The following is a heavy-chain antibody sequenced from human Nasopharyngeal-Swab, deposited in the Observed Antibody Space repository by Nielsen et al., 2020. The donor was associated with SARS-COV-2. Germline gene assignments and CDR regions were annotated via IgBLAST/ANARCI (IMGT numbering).Heavy chain of an antibody. J-gene: IGHJ4*02. CDR2: IYSGGST. Sequence: GESLKISCTASGLTVSRNFMSWVRQAPGKGLEWVSVIYSGGSTYYADSVKGRFTISRDNSKNTLYLQMNSLRAEDTAVYYCAKELSSSWWYWGQGTLVTVSS. V-gene: IGHV3-53*01. CDR1: GLTVSRNF. D-gene: IGHD6-13*01. CDR3: AKELSSSWWY.